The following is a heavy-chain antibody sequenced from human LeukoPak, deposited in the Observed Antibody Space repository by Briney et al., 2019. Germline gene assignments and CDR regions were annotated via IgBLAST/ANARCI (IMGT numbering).Heavy chain of an antibody. CDR3: ARDLRLRLGEFDDY. CDR1: GYTFTGYD. D-gene: IGHD3-16*01. Sequence: GASVNVSCTASGYTFTGYDMHWVRQAPGQGLEWMGWINPNSGGTNYAQKFQGGVTMTSDTSISTAYMELSRLRSDDTAVYYCARDLRLRLGEFDDYWGQGTLVTVSS. V-gene: IGHV1-2*02. CDR2: INPNSGGT. J-gene: IGHJ4*02.